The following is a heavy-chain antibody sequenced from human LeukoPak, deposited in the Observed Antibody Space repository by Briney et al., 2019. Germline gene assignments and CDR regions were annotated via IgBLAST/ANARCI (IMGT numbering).Heavy chain of an antibody. V-gene: IGHV4-38-2*02. J-gene: IGHJ3*02. D-gene: IGHD3-22*01. CDR3: ARDRSITMIVVVINAFDI. CDR1: GYSISSGYY. Sequence: SETLSLTCTVSGYSISSGYYWGWIRQPPGKGLEWIGSIYHSGSTYYNPSLKSRVTISVDTSKNQFSLKLSSVTASDTAVYYCARDRSITMIVVVINAFDIWGQGTMVTVSS. CDR2: IYHSGST.